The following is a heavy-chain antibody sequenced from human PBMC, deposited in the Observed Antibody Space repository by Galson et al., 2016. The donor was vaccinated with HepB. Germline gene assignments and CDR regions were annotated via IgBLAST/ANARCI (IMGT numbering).Heavy chain of an antibody. J-gene: IGHJ6*02. CDR1: GFTFDNYA. CDR3: AKSTKGYYYGMDV. CDR2: ISWNSGSM. Sequence: SLRLSCAASGFTFDNYAMHWVRQAPGKGLEWVSGISWNSGSMGYADSVKGRFTISRDNAKNSLFLQMNSLRPEDTALYYCAKSTKGYYYGMDVWGQGTTVTVSS. V-gene: IGHV3-9*01.